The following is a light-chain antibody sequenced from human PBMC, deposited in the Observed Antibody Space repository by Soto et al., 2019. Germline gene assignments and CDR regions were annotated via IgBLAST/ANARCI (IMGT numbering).Light chain of an antibody. Sequence: DIPMTQSPSSLSASVGDRVTITCRASQSISSYLNWYQQKPGKAPKLLIYAASSLQSGVPSRFRGSGSGTDFTLTISSLQPDDFATYYCQQCYSTPPTFGQGTKLEIK. J-gene: IGKJ2*01. V-gene: IGKV1-39*01. CDR3: QQCYSTPPT. CDR1: QSISSY. CDR2: AAS.